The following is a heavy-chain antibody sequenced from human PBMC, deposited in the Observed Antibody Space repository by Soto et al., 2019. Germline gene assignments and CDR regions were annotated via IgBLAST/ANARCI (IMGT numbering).Heavy chain of an antibody. CDR1: GYTFTSYG. D-gene: IGHD1-20*01. CDR2: ISAYNGNT. J-gene: IGHJ5*02. CDR3: ARDGGGWYNWNGNWFDP. Sequence: GASVKVSCKASGYTFTSYGISWVRQAPGQGLEWMGWISAYNGNTNYAQKLQGRVTMTTDTSTSTAYMELRSLRSDDTAVYYCARDGGGWYNWNGNWFDPWGQGTLVTVSS. V-gene: IGHV1-18*01.